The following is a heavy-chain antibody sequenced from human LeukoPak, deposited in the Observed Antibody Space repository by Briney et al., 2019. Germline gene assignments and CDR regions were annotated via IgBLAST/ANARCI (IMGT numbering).Heavy chain of an antibody. Sequence: GGSLRLSCAVSGFSVSSFGMSWVRQAPGKGLEWISAISVNGETTYYADSVKGRFIISRDNSKNTLYLQLSSLRAEDTAVYYCAQGYSSGWYPYWGQGSWSPSPQ. CDR1: GFSVSSFG. CDR3: AQGYSSGWYPY. V-gene: IGHV3-23*01. CDR2: ISVNGETT. J-gene: IGHJ4*02. D-gene: IGHD6-19*01.